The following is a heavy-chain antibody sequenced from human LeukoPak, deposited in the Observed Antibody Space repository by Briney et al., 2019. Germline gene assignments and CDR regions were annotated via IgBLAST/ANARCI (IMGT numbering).Heavy chain of an antibody. CDR1: GFTFSNAW. CDR2: IKSKTDGGTT. J-gene: IGHJ4*02. V-gene: IGHV3-15*01. CDR3: TTVPGGDSGYDFF. D-gene: IGHD5-12*01. Sequence: GGSLRLSCAASGFTFSNAWMSWVRQAPGKGLEWVGRIKSKTDGGTTDYAAPVKGRFTISRDDSKNTLYLQMNSLKTEDTAVYYCTTVPGGDSGYDFFWGQGTLVTVSS.